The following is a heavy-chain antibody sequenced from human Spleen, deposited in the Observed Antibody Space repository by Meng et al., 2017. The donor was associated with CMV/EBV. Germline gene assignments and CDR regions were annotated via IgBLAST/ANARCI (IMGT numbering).Heavy chain of an antibody. J-gene: IGHJ4*02. V-gene: IGHV4-34*01. CDR1: GGSFSGYY. Sequence: SETLSLTCAVYGGSFSGYYWSWIRQPPEKGLEWIGEINHSGRTNYNPSLKSRVTISVDTSKNQFSLKLSSVTAADTAVYYCASLGWELGATIDYWGQGTLVTVSS. D-gene: IGHD1-26*01. CDR2: INHSGRT. CDR3: ASLGWELGATIDY.